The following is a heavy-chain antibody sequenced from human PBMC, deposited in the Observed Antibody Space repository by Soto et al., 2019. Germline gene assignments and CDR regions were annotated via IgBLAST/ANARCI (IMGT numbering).Heavy chain of an antibody. CDR2: MNHSGTN. J-gene: IGHJ4*02. D-gene: IGHD4-17*01. CDR3: ARQTTVFAPGCFDN. CDR1: GGSISSRSYY. Sequence: QLQLQESGPGLVKPSETLSLTCTVSGGSISSRSYYWGWIRQPPGKGLEWIGSMNHSGTNYYTPSFKSRVTISVDTSKNQFSLKLSSVTAADTAVYYCARQTTVFAPGCFDNWGQGTLVTVSS. V-gene: IGHV4-39*01.